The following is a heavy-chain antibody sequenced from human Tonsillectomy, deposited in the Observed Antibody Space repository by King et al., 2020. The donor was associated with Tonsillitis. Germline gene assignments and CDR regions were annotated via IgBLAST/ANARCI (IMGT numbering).Heavy chain of an antibody. J-gene: IGHJ4*02. CDR1: GFTFSSYG. CDR2: IPYDGRNK. D-gene: IGHD3-10*01. V-gene: IGHV3-30*02. Sequence: HVQLVESGGGVVQPGGSLRLSCTASGFTFSSYGMHWVRQAPGKGLEWVAFIPYDGRNKYYADSVKGRFTISRDNSKNTLYVQINSLRAEDTAVYYCAKGSAYYGLGPDFWGQGTLVTVSS. CDR3: AKGSAYYGLGPDF.